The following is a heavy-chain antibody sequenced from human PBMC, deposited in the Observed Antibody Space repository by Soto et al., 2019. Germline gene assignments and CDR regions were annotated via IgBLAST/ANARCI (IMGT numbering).Heavy chain of an antibody. Sequence: GGSLRLSCAASGFTFSSYAMCWVRQAPGKGLEWVSSISVSGDRTSYADSVKVWFTISRDNSRNTLHLQMNSLRAEDTAVYYCAKTGTTGGSCFFDNWGQGTLVTVSS. J-gene: IGHJ4*02. CDR3: AKTGTTGGSCFFDN. V-gene: IGHV3-23*01. D-gene: IGHD1-1*01. CDR2: ISVSGDRT. CDR1: GFTFSSYA.